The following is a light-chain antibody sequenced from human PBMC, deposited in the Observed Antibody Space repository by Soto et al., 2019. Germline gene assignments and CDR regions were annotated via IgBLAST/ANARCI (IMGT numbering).Light chain of an antibody. Sequence: DIQLTQSPSFLSASVGDRVTITCRASQGISSYLAWYQQRPGKAPKLLIYGASTLQSGVPSRFSGSGSGTEFTLTINSLQPEDFTTYYCQQFNSYPLTFGGGTKVEIK. V-gene: IGKV1-9*01. J-gene: IGKJ4*01. CDR3: QQFNSYPLT. CDR1: QGISSY. CDR2: GAS.